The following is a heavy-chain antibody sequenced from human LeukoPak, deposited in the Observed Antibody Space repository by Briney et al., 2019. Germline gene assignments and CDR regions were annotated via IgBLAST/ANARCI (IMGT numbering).Heavy chain of an antibody. Sequence: GGSLRLLCAASGFTLSSNYMSWLRHATGEGLEWVTVIYSGSSTCCADSVKDRFTISRDNAKNSLFLQMSNLRDDDTAIYYCARHVGISFWGQGTLVTVSS. J-gene: IGHJ4*02. CDR2: IYSGSST. D-gene: IGHD7-27*01. V-gene: IGHV3-66*04. CDR3: ARHVGISF. CDR1: GFTLSSNY.